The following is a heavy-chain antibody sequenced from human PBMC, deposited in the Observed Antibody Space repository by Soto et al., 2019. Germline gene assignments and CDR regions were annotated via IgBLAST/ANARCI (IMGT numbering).Heavy chain of an antibody. D-gene: IGHD6-13*01. V-gene: IGHV1-69*13. CDR3: ARAAAAGYYYGMDV. CDR1: GGIFSSYA. Sequence: GASVKVSCKASGGIFSSYAISWVRQAPGQGLEWMGGIIPIFGTANYAQKFQGRVTITADESTSTAYMELSSLRSEDTAVYYCARAAAAGYYYGMDVWGQGTTVTVSS. CDR2: IIPIFGTA. J-gene: IGHJ6*02.